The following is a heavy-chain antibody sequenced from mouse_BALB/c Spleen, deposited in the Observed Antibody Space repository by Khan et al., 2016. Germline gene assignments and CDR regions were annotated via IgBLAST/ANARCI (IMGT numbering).Heavy chain of an antibody. CDR2: IWGDGST. CDR1: GFSITGFA. J-gene: IGHJ3*01. CDR3: ASYYDYDGGFAY. Sequence: QVQLKESGPGLVAPSQSLSITCTVSGFSITGFAVNWVRQPPGKGLEWLGVIWGDGSTDYDSALKSRLSISKDDSKRQVVLKMNSLQTDDTARYYCASYYDYDGGFAYWGPGTLVTVSA. V-gene: IGHV2-6-7*01. D-gene: IGHD2-4*01.